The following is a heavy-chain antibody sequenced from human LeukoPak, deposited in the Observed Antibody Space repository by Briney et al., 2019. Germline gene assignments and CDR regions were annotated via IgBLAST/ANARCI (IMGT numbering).Heavy chain of an antibody. CDR2: IIPIFGTA. CDR3: ARASGVPAARQNYYYYYMDV. CDR1: GGTFSSYA. J-gene: IGHJ6*03. V-gene: IGHV1-69*05. Sequence: ASVKVSCKASGGTFSSYAISWVRQAPGQGLEWMGGIIPIFGTANYAQKFQGRVTITTDESTSTAYMELSSLRSEDTAVYYCARASGVPAARQNYYYYYMDVWGKGTTVTVSS. D-gene: IGHD2-2*01.